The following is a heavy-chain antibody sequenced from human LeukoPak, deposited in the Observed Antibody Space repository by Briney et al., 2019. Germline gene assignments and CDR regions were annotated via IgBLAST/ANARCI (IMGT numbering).Heavy chain of an antibody. J-gene: IGHJ6*04. V-gene: IGHV3-30*02. Sequence: GGSLRLSCAASRFTFNKYGMHWVRQAPGKGLEWVAFIRYDGSNKYYADSVKGRFTISRDNSKNTLYLQMNSLRAEDTAVYYCARDSGRYGYYMDVWGKGTTVTVSS. CDR3: ARDSGRYGYYMDV. CDR1: RFTFNKYG. CDR2: IRYDGSNK. D-gene: IGHD1-26*01.